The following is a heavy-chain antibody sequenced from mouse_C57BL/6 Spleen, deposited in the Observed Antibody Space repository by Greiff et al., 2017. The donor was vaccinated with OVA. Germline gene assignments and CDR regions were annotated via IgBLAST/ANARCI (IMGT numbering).Heavy chain of an antibody. CDR2: ISSGGDYI. CDR1: GFTFSSYA. CDR3: TREGIYYGSSWGFDY. J-gene: IGHJ2*01. D-gene: IGHD1-1*01. Sequence: EVQVVESGEGLVKPGGSLKLSCAASGFTFSSYAMSWVRQTPEKRLEWVAYISSGGDYIYYADTVKGRFTISRDNARNTLYLQMSSLKSEDTAMYYCTREGIYYGSSWGFDYWGQGTTLTVSS. V-gene: IGHV5-9-1*02.